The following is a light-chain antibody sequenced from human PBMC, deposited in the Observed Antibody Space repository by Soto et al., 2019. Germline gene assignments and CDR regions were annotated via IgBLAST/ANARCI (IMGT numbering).Light chain of an antibody. CDR3: LSYGKV. Sequence: QSALSQHASVSGSPGQSITISCTGINSGVVNYEYVSWYQQFPDKAPKLIIYEGRERPSGVSDRFSGSKSDNAASLTISALQTEDEAEYFCLSYGKVFGTGTKVTVL. CDR1: NSGVVNYEY. V-gene: IGLV2-23*01. J-gene: IGLJ1*01. CDR2: EGR.